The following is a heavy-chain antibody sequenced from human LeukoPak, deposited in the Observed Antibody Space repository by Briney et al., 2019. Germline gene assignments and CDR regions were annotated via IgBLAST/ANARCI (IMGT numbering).Heavy chain of an antibody. Sequence: SETLSLTCNVSGDSISSSYWSWVRQPAGKGLEWIGRIHTSGSTDYNPSLKSRVTMSVDTSKNQFSLRLTSVTAAGTAVYYCARGRESYCSGGSCYSRWFDPWGQGTLVTVSS. CDR2: IHTSGST. J-gene: IGHJ5*02. D-gene: IGHD2-15*01. CDR3: ARGRESYCSGGSCYSRWFDP. CDR1: GDSISSSY. V-gene: IGHV4-4*07.